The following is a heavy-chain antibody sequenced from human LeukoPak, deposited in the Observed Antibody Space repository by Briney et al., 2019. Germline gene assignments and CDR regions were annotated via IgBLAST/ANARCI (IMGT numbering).Heavy chain of an antibody. CDR3: ARGVRYYGSGSYFPDY. D-gene: IGHD3-10*01. Sequence: PSETLSLTCAVYGGSFSGYYWSWIRQPPGKGLEWIGEINHSGSTNYNPSLKSRVTISVDTSKNQFSLKLSSVTAADTAVYYCARGVRYYGSGSYFPDYWGQGTLVTVSS. CDR2: INHSGST. V-gene: IGHV4-34*01. CDR1: GGSFSGYY. J-gene: IGHJ4*02.